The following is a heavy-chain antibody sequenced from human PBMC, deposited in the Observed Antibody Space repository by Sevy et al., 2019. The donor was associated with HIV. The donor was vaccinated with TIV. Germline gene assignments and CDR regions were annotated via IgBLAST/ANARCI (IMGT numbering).Heavy chain of an antibody. V-gene: IGHV4-39*01. Sequence: SETLSLTCSVSGGSISSSSYYWGWIRQPPGKGLEGIGSNYYSGDTYYNPSLKSRVTISVDTPKNQFSLKVRSVTAADTAVYYCARRLKEWLGAFDIWGQGTMVTVSS. J-gene: IGHJ3*02. CDR1: GGSISSSSYY. CDR2: NYYSGDT. D-gene: IGHD6-19*01. CDR3: ARRLKEWLGAFDI.